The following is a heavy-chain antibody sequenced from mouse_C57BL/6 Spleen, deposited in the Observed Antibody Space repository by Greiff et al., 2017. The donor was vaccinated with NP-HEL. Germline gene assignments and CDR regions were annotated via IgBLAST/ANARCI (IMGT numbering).Heavy chain of an antibody. Sequence: QVQLKQPGTELVKPGASVKLSCKASGYTFTSYWMHWVKQRPGQGLEWIGNINPSNGGTNYNEKFKSKATLTVDKSSSTAYMQLSSLTSEDSAVYYCARPPYDYAGAWFAYWGQGTLVTVSA. D-gene: IGHD2-4*01. J-gene: IGHJ3*01. CDR3: ARPPYDYAGAWFAY. V-gene: IGHV1-53*01. CDR2: INPSNGGT. CDR1: GYTFTSYW.